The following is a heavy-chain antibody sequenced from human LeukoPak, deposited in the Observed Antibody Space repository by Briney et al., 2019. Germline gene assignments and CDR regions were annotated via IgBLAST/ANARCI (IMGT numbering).Heavy chain of an antibody. J-gene: IGHJ4*02. V-gene: IGHV3-23*01. CDR3: AKGRRGLDF. D-gene: IGHD3-10*01. CDR2: ITGSGLHT. Sequence: GGSLRLSCAASGFTFNNFGMTWVRQSPGKGLDWVSAITGSGLHTYYADSVKGRFTIFRDNSKSTLFLQMNDLRAEDTAIYYCAKGRRGLDFWAQGTLVTVSS. CDR1: GFTFNNFG.